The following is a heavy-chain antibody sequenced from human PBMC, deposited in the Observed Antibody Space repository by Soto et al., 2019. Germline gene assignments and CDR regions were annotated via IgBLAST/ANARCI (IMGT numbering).Heavy chain of an antibody. D-gene: IGHD1-1*01. CDR3: ARSPLSRLEGRRMDV. CDR1: GGSFSGYY. CDR2: INHSGST. Sequence: SETLSLTCAFYGGSFSGYYWIWIRQPPGKGLEWIGEINHSGSTNYNPSLKSRVTISVDTSKNQFSLKLSSVTAADTAVYYCARSPLSRLEGRRMDVWGQGTTVTVSS. J-gene: IGHJ6*02. V-gene: IGHV4-34*01.